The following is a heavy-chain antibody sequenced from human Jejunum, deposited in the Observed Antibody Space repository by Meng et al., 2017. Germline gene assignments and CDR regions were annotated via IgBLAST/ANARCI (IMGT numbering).Heavy chain of an antibody. Sequence: QLQLQESGPGLVKPSETLSLTCTVSGGSISSHYFSWIRQPPGKGLEWIGDMYYTGTTNYNPSLKSRVTMSVDTSMNQFSLRLTSVTAADTAVYFCARVASSSAPFDYWGQGTLVTVSS. V-gene: IGHV4-59*11. D-gene: IGHD1-26*01. J-gene: IGHJ4*02. CDR3: ARVASSSAPFDY. CDR1: GGSISSHY. CDR2: MYYTGTT.